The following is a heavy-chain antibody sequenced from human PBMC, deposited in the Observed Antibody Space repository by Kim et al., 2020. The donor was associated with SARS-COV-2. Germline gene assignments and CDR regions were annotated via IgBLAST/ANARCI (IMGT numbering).Heavy chain of an antibody. D-gene: IGHD3-10*01. CDR3: AKDRTYGSGNYIADFQY. CDR1: GFTFSSYT. Sequence: GGSLRLSCAASGFTFSSYTMSWVRQAPGKGLEWVSAISGSSSSAYYADSVKDRFTISRDNSMSTMYLQLYSLRAEDTAVYYCAKDRTYGSGNYIADFQYWGRGILVTVSS. V-gene: IGHV3-23*01. J-gene: IGHJ1*01. CDR2: ISGSSSSA.